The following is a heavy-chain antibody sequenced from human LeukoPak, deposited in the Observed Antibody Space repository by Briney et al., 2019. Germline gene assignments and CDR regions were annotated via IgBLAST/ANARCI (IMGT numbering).Heavy chain of an antibody. D-gene: IGHD3-22*01. J-gene: IGHJ3*02. CDR1: GGTFSSYA. Sequence: GASVKVSCKASGGTFSSYAISWVRQAPGQGLEWMGGIIPIFGTANYAQKFQGRVTITADESTSTAYMELSSLRSEDTAVYYCARPDDSSGYYKLAFDIWGQGTMVTVSS. CDR3: ARPDDSSGYYKLAFDI. V-gene: IGHV1-69*13. CDR2: IIPIFGTA.